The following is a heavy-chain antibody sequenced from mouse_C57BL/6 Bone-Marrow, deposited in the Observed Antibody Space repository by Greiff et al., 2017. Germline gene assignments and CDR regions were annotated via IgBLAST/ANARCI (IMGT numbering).Heavy chain of an antibody. CDR1: GYTFTSYG. D-gene: IGHD1-1*01. J-gene: IGHJ1*03. CDR3: ARRYYGSSYIYWYFDV. CDR2: IYPRSGNT. V-gene: IGHV1-81*01. Sequence: QVQLKQSGAELARPGASVKLSCKASGYTFTSYGISWVKQRTGQGLEWIGEIYPRSGNTYYNEKFKGKATLTADKSSSTAYMELRSLTSEDSAVYFCARRYYGSSYIYWYFDVWGTGTTVTVSS.